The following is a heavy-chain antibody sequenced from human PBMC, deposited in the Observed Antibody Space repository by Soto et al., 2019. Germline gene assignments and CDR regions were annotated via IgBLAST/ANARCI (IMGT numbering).Heavy chain of an antibody. V-gene: IGHV4-59*01. CDR2: IYYSGST. J-gene: IGHJ3*02. Sequence: SETLSLTCTVSGGSISSYYWSWIRQPPGKGLEWIGYIYYSGSTNYNPSLKSRVTISVDTSKNQFSLKLSSVTAADTAVYYCARRYGSAFDIWGQGTVVTVSS. CDR3: ARRYGSAFDI. CDR1: GGSISSYY. D-gene: IGHD4-17*01.